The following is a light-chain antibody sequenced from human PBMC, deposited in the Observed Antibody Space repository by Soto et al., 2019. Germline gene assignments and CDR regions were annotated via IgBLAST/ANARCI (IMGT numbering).Light chain of an antibody. J-gene: IGKJ1*01. CDR2: AAS. V-gene: IGKV1-39*01. Sequence: DNQMTQSPSSLSAYVGDKVSITCRASQSIGNFLNWYQQKPGKAPKLLIYAASNLQSGVPSRFSGSGSGTDFPLSISSLQPEDFATYYCQQSYNTPWTFGQGTKVEIK. CDR1: QSIGNF. CDR3: QQSYNTPWT.